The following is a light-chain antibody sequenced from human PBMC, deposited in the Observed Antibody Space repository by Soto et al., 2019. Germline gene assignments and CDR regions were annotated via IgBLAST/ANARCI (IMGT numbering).Light chain of an antibody. J-gene: IGKJ4*01. CDR3: QQYGDWPLT. CDR2: ATS. Sequence: EIVLTQSPATLSVSPGERATLSCRASQSVGNNFAWYQQKPGQAPRLLIFATSTRATGVPTRFSGSGSGTEFTLTSSSLQYEDFAVYYCQQYGDWPLTFGGGAKVEIE. CDR1: QSVGNN. V-gene: IGKV3-15*01.